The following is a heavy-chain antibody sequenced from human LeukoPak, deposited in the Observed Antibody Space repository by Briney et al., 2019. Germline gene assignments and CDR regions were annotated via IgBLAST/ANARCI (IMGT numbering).Heavy chain of an antibody. D-gene: IGHD3-10*01. CDR3: ARGGYYGSGSYYRNRLFDY. CDR2: IYSSGST. J-gene: IGHJ4*02. Sequence: PSETLSLTCTVSGDSVSRGGYYWSWIRQHPVKGLEWIGYIYSSGSTFYNPSLKSRLALSKDTSKNQFSLNLSSVTAADTAVYYCARGGYYGSGSYYRNRLFDYWGQGTLVTVSS. V-gene: IGHV4-31*03. CDR1: GDSVSRGGYY.